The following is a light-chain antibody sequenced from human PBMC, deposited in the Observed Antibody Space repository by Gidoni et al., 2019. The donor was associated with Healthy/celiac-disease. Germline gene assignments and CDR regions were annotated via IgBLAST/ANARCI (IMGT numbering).Light chain of an antibody. CDR2: AET. Sequence: DIQRTQSPSSLSASVGDRVTITCRASQSISSYLNWYQQKQGKAPKLLIYAETSLQSGVPSRFSGSGSGTDFTLTISILQPEDFATYYCQQSYSTLTFGPGTKVDIK. J-gene: IGKJ3*01. V-gene: IGKV1-39*01. CDR3: QQSYSTLT. CDR1: QSISSY.